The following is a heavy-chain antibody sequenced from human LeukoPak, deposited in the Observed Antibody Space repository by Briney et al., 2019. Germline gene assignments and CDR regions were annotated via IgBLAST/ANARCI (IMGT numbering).Heavy chain of an antibody. CDR2: INPNSGGT. Sequence: ASVKVSCKASGYTFTGYYMHWVRQAPGQGLESMGWINPNSGGTNYAQKFQGRVTMTRDTSISTAYMELSRLRSDDTAVYYCARDTSSTRINWFDPWGQGTLVTVSS. D-gene: IGHD2-2*01. V-gene: IGHV1-2*02. CDR1: GYTFTGYY. CDR3: ARDTSSTRINWFDP. J-gene: IGHJ5*02.